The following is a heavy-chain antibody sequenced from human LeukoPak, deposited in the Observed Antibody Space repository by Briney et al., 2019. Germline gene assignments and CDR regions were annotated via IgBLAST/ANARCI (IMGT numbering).Heavy chain of an antibody. CDR2: IKSKTDGGTT. Sequence: GGSLRLSCAASGFTFSNAWMNWVRQAPGKGLEWVGRIKSKTDGGTTDYAAPVKGGFTISRDDSKNTLYLQMNSLKTEDTAVYYCTTHNWNDVDAFDIWGQGTMVTVSS. J-gene: IGHJ3*02. V-gene: IGHV3-15*07. D-gene: IGHD1-20*01. CDR1: GFTFSNAW. CDR3: TTHNWNDVDAFDI.